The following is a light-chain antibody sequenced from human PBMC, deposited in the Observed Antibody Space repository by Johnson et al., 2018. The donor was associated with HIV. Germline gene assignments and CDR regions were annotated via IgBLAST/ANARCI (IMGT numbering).Light chain of an antibody. CDR3: GTWYSSLSGV. CDR1: SSNIGSNY. CDR2: ENN. J-gene: IGLJ1*01. Sequence: QSVLTQPPSVSVAPGQKVTISCSGSSSNIGSNYVSWYQQLPGTAPKLLIYENNKRPSGIPDRFSGSKSGTSATLGITGLQTGDEADYYCGTWYSSLSGVFGTGTKVTVL. V-gene: IGLV1-51*02.